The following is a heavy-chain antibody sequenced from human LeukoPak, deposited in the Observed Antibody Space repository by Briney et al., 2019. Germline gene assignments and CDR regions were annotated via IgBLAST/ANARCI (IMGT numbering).Heavy chain of an antibody. CDR1: GFTFSRYS. J-gene: IGHJ5*02. CDR3: ARSPLTTVTTNWFDP. Sequence: TGGSLRLSCAASGFTFSRYSMNWVRQAPGKGLEWVSYISSSSTIYYADSVKGRFTISRDNAKNSLYLQMNSLRAEDTAVYYCARSPLTTVTTNWFDPWGEGTLVTVSP. CDR2: ISSSSTI. V-gene: IGHV3-48*01. D-gene: IGHD4-17*01.